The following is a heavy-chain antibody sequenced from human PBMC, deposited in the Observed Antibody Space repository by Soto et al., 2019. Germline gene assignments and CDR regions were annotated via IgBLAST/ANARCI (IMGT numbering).Heavy chain of an antibody. CDR2: ISSSGSTI. J-gene: IGHJ4*02. Sequence: LGGSLRLSCAASGFTFSDYYMSWIRQAPGKGLEWVSYISSSGSTIYYADSVKGRFTISRDNAKNSLYLQMNSLRAEDTAVYYCASSTTVTNAYYWGQGTLVTVSS. V-gene: IGHV3-11*01. D-gene: IGHD4-17*01. CDR3: ASSTTVTNAYY. CDR1: GFTFSDYY.